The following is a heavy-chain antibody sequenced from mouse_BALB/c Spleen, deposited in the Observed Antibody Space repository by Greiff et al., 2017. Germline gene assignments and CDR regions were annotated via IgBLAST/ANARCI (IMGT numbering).Heavy chain of an antibody. CDR2: INPSSGYT. CDR1: GYTFTSYT. D-gene: IGHD1-3*01. V-gene: IGHV1-4*01. J-gene: IGHJ1*01. Sequence: QVQLQQSGAELARPGASVKMSCKASGYTFTSYTMHWVKQRPGQGLEWIGYINPSSGYTNYNQKFKDKATLTADKSSSTAYMQLSSLTSEDSAGYYCARWGSGWYFDGWGAGTTVTVSS. CDR3: ARWGSGWYFDG.